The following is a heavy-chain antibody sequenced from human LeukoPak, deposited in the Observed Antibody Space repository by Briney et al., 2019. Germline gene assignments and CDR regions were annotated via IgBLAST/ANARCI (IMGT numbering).Heavy chain of an antibody. CDR3: ARGPLNTFGVDA. V-gene: IGHV3-30-3*01. D-gene: IGHD1/OR15-1a*01. J-gene: IGHJ6*02. CDR1: GFTFSSFV. CDR2: ITYDGSNK. Sequence: QPGRSLRLSCAASGFTFSSFVMHWVRQAPGKGLEWVALITYDGSNKYYADSVRGRFTITRDNSQTTIYLQMNSLRAEDTALYYCARGPLNTFGVDAWGHGTTVTVSS.